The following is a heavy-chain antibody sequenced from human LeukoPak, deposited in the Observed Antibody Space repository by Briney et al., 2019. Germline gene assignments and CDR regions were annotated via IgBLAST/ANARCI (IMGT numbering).Heavy chain of an antibody. CDR3: ARLSGWYRPVHFDY. Sequence: GASVKVSCKASGYTFTGYYMHWVRQAPGQGLEWMGWINPNSGGTNYAQKFQGRVTMTRDTSISTAYMEPSRLRSDDTAVYYCARLSGWYRPVHFDYWGQGTLVTVSS. CDR2: INPNSGGT. D-gene: IGHD6-19*01. CDR1: GYTFTGYY. J-gene: IGHJ4*02. V-gene: IGHV1-2*02.